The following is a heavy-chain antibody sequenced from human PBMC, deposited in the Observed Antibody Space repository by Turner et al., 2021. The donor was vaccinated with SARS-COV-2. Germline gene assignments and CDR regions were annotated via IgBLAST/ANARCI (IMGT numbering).Heavy chain of an antibody. CDR1: GGSISSSIYY. Sequence: QLQLQESGPGLVKPSETLSLTCPVAGGSISSSIYYWGWIRQPPGKGLEWIGSFCYSGSTYYNPSLKSRVTISVDTSKNQFSLKLSSVTAADTAVYYCARQRLVVVPAAIINGMDVWGQGTTVTVSS. V-gene: IGHV4-39*01. J-gene: IGHJ6*02. D-gene: IGHD2-2*01. CDR3: ARQRLVVVPAAIINGMDV. CDR2: FCYSGST.